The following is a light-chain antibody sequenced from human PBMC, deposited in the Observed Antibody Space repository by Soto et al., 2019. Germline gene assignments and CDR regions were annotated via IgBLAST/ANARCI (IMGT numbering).Light chain of an antibody. CDR2: RND. J-gene: IGLJ3*02. V-gene: IGLV1-47*01. CDR3: AAWDDILSGLWV. CDR1: SPNIGSTY. Sequence: QAVLTQPPSASGTPGQRVTSSCSGSSPNIGSTYVHWYQQVPGTAPKLLMYRNDQRPSGVPDRFSGSKSGTSAYLAISGLRSEDEADYYCAAWDDILSGLWVFGGGTNLTVL.